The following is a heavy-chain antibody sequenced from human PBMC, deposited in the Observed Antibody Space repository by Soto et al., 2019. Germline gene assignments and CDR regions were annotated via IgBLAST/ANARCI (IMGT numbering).Heavy chain of an antibody. CDR3: ARQYCSGGSRNPAPGYFDY. CDR2: IYHTGST. CDR1: AGPVFGGSYY. Sequence: SETLSLTCSVSAGPVFGGSYYWSWIRQPPGKRLVWIGHIYHTGSTSYNPSLKSRVTISIDTSKNQFSLILSSVTTADRAVYYCARQYCSGGSRNPAPGYFDYWGRGTLVTVSS. J-gene: IGHJ4*02. D-gene: IGHD2-15*01. V-gene: IGHV4-61*01.